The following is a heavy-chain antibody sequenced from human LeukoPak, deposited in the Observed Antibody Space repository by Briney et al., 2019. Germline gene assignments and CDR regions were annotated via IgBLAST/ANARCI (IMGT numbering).Heavy chain of an antibody. V-gene: IGHV3-30*18. CDR2: ISYDGSNK. Sequence: QPGRSLRLSCAASGFTFSSYGMHWVRQAPGKGLEWVAVISYDGSNKYYADSVKGRFTISRDNSKNTLYLQMNSLRAEDTAVYYCAKVDRDYYGSGSVDYWGQGTLVTVSS. CDR3: AKVDRDYYGSGSVDY. J-gene: IGHJ4*02. CDR1: GFTFSSYG. D-gene: IGHD3-10*01.